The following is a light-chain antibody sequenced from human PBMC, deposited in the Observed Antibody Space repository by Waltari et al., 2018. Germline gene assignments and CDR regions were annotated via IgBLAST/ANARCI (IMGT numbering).Light chain of an antibody. CDR2: GAS. J-gene: IGKJ1*01. V-gene: IGKV3-20*01. CDR3: QRNGSPPKT. CDR1: ESIRSAY. Sequence: VMTQSPGTLSLFPGERATLSCRTSESIRSAYLAWYQQKPGQAPRLLIYGASRLATGIPDRFSGSGSGTNFTLTISRLETEDFAVYYCQRNGSPPKTFGQGTKVEI.